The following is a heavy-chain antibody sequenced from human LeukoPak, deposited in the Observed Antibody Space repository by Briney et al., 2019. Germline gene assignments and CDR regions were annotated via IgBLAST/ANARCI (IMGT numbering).Heavy chain of an antibody. Sequence: ASVKVSCKASGYTFTSYAMHWVRQAPGQRLEWMGWINAGNGNTKYSQKFQGRVTITRDTSASTGYMELSSLRSEDTAVYYCARVQLWFGEIDYWGRGALVTVSS. J-gene: IGHJ4*02. CDR3: ARVQLWFGEIDY. V-gene: IGHV1-3*01. CDR1: GYTFTSYA. CDR2: INAGNGNT. D-gene: IGHD3-10*01.